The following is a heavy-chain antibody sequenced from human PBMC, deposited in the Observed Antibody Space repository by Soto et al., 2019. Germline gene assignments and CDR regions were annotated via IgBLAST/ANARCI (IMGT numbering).Heavy chain of an antibody. CDR2: IKQDGSEK. J-gene: IGHJ6*03. Sequence: GGSLRLSCAASGFTFSSYWMSWVRQAPGKGLEWVANIKQDGSEKYYVDSVKGRFTISRDNAKNSLYLQMNSLRAEDTAVYYCARVAARFFYYMDVWGKGTTVTVSS. D-gene: IGHD6-6*01. CDR3: ARVAARFFYYMDV. V-gene: IGHV3-7*04. CDR1: GFTFSSYW.